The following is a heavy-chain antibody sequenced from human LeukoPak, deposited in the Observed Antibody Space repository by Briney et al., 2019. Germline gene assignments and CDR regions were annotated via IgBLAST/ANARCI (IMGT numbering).Heavy chain of an antibody. CDR3: ARDRVSAGHYYYYGMDV. J-gene: IGHJ6*02. V-gene: IGHV4-34*01. Sequence: SETLSLTCAVYGGSFSGYYWSWIRQPPGKGLEWIGEINHSGSTNYNPSLKSRVTISVDTSKNQFSLKLSSVTAADTAVYYCARDRVSAGHYYYYGMDVWGQGTTVTVSS. D-gene: IGHD6-13*01. CDR2: INHSGST. CDR1: GGSFSGYY.